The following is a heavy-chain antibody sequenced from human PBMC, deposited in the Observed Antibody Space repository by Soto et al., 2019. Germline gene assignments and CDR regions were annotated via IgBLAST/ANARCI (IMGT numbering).Heavy chain of an antibody. CDR1: GYTFTSYG. Sequence: ASVKVSCKASGYTFTSYGISWVRQAPGQGLEWMGWISAYNGNTNYAQKLQGRVTMTTDTSTSTAYMELRSLRSDDTAVYYCARAWYYYDSSGYPMDPWGQGTLVTVSS. CDR2: ISAYNGNT. CDR3: ARAWYYYDSSGYPMDP. V-gene: IGHV1-18*01. J-gene: IGHJ5*02. D-gene: IGHD3-22*01.